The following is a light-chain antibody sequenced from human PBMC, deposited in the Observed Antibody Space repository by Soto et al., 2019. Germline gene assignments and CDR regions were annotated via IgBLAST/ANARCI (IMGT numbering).Light chain of an antibody. CDR2: GAS. V-gene: IGKV3D-15*01. Sequence: EIVMTQSPATLSVSPGDGATLSCRASQSVDSNLAWYQQKPGQTPRLLIYGASTRPTGIPARFSGSGSGTEFTLTISSLQSEDFAVYYCQQYSIWRTFGQGTKVDIK. CDR3: QQYSIWRT. J-gene: IGKJ1*01. CDR1: QSVDSN.